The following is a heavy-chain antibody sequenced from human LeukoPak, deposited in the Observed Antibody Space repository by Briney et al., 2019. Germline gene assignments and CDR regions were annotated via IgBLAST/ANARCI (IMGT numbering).Heavy chain of an antibody. V-gene: IGHV3-33*01. J-gene: IGHJ4*02. CDR1: GFTFSTYG. D-gene: IGHD3-22*01. CDR3: ARKKDTFDFYDSSGLDY. Sequence: GGSLRLSSAASGFTFSTYGMHWVRQAPGKGLEWVANIWYDGSTKYYADSVKGRFTISRDNSKNTLYLQMNSLRAEDTAVYYCARKKDTFDFYDSSGLDYWGQGALVTVSS. CDR2: IWYDGSTK.